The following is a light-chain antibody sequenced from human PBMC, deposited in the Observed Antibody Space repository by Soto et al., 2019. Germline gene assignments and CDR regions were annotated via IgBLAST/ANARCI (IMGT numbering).Light chain of an antibody. CDR2: KTS. J-gene: IGKJ2*01. V-gene: IGKV1-5*03. CDR3: QQYYPMYP. Sequence: DIQMTQSPSTLSASVGDRVTITCRASQSIDNWLAWYQEKPGKAPKLLIYKTSTLASGVPSRFSGSASGTEFTLTISSLQPDDFSTYYCQQYYPMYPFGRGTRLEI. CDR1: QSIDNW.